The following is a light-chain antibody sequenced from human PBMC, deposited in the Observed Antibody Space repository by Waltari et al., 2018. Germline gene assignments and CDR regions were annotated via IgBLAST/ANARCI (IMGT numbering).Light chain of an antibody. V-gene: IGLV2-23*01. CDR2: EGS. J-gene: IGLJ2*01. Sequence: QSALTQPASVSGSPGQSITMSCTGTSSDVGSYNLVSWYQQHPGKAPKLMIYEGSKRPSGVSNHFSGSKSGNTASLTISGLQAEDEADYYCCSYAGSSNVVFGGGTKLTVL. CDR1: SSDVGSYNL. CDR3: CSYAGSSNVV.